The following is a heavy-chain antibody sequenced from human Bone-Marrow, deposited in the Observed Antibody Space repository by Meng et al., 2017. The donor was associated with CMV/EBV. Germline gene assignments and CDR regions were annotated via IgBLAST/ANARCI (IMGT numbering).Heavy chain of an antibody. CDR1: GFTFDDYG. Sequence: GESLKISCAASGFTFDDYGMSWVRLAPGKGLEWVSYISNSGTDIYYAGSVKGRFTISRDNAKNSLYMQMNSLRVEDTAVYYCVKYTSGWYGVYWGQGTLVTVSS. V-gene: IGHV3-11*01. CDR2: ISNSGTDI. D-gene: IGHD6-19*01. CDR3: VKYTSGWYGVY. J-gene: IGHJ4*02.